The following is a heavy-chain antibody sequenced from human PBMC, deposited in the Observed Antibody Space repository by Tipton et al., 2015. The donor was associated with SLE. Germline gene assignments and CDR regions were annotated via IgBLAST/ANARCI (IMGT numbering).Heavy chain of an antibody. Sequence: LRLSCAASGFTFSDYAIHWVRQAPGKGLEWVGVIWYDGSNKFYADSVKGRFTISRDNSKNTLYLQMNSLRAEDTAVYYCAKEMKPNSFDIWGQGTMVTVSS. J-gene: IGHJ3*02. CDR3: AKEMKPNSFDI. V-gene: IGHV3-33*06. CDR1: GFTFSDYA. CDR2: IWYDGSNK.